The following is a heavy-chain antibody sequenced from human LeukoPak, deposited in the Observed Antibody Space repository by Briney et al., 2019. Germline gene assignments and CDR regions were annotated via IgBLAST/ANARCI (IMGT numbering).Heavy chain of an antibody. CDR1: GGSISSSSYY. V-gene: IGHV4-39*01. D-gene: IGHD2-21*02. CDR2: IYYSGST. CDR3: ARPCDPGGHDAFDI. J-gene: IGHJ3*02. Sequence: SETLSLTCTVSGGSISSSSYYWDWIRQPPGKGLEWIGSIYYSGSTYYNPSLKSRVTISVDTSKNQFSLKLSSVTAADTAVYYCARPCDPGGHDAFDIWGQGTMVTVSS.